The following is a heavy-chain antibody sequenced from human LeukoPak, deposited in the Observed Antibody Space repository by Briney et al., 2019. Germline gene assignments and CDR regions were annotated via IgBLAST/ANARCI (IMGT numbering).Heavy chain of an antibody. V-gene: IGHV1-69*13. Sequence: ASVKVSCKASGGTFSSYAISWVRQAPGQGLEWMGGIIPIFGTANYAQKFQGRVTITADESTSTAYMELSSLRSEDTAVYYCARVPGCSSTSCYVTPFDYWGQGTLVTVSS. D-gene: IGHD2-2*01. CDR3: ARVPGCSSTSCYVTPFDY. J-gene: IGHJ4*02. CDR2: IIPIFGTA. CDR1: GGTFSSYA.